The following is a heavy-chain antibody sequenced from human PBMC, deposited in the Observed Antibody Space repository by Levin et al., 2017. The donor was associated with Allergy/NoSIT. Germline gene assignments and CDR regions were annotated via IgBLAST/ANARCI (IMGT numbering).Heavy chain of an antibody. V-gene: IGHV3-48*01. CDR1: GFTFSSYS. CDR3: ARVSSSGALDY. J-gene: IGHJ4*02. CDR2: ISSSSSTI. Sequence: GESLKISCAASGFTFSSYSMNWVRQAPGKGLEWVSYISSSSSTIYYADSVKGRFTISRDNAKNSLYLQMNSLRAEDTAVYYCARVSSSGALDYWGQGTLVTVSS. D-gene: IGHD3-22*01.